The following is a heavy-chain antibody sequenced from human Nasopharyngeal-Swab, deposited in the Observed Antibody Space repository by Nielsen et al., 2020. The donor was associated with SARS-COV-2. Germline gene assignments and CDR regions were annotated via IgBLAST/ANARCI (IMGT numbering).Heavy chain of an antibody. CDR2: INHNERT. V-gene: IGHV4-34*01. Sequence: GSLRLSCSVSGGSFNGFYWNWIRQPPGKGLEWIGEINHNERTNYNPSLRSRVTMLVDTSNNQVSLKLSSVTATVTGVYYWASAGRVDDAFTGLDVWGQGTTVTVSS. CDR1: GGSFNGFY. CDR3: ASAGRVDDAFTGLDV. D-gene: IGHD1-1*01. J-gene: IGHJ6*02.